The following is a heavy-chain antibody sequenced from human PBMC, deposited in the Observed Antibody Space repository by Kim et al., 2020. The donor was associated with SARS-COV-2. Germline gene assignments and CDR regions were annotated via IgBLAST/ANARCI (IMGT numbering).Heavy chain of an antibody. D-gene: IGHD6-13*01. Sequence: ASVKVSCKASGYTFTSYGISWVRQAPGQGLEWMGWISAYNGNTNYAQKLQGRVTMTTDTSTSTAYMELRSLRSDDTAVYYCARVAAERYRMVYYFDYWGQGTLVTVSS. J-gene: IGHJ4*02. CDR2: ISAYNGNT. V-gene: IGHV1-18*01. CDR3: ARVAAERYRMVYYFDY. CDR1: GYTFTSYG.